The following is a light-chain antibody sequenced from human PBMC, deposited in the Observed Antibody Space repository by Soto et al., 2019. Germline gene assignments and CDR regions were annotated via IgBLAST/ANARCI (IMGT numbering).Light chain of an antibody. CDR3: SSYTTSSTVV. J-gene: IGLJ2*01. CDR2: DVS. CDR1: SSDVGGYNY. V-gene: IGLV2-14*01. Sequence: SALTQPASVSGSPGQSIAISCTGTSSDVGGYNYVSWYQQHPGKAPKLMIYDVSVRPSGVSDRFSGSKSDNTASLTISGLQAEDEAHYYCSSYTTSSTVVFGGGTKLTVL.